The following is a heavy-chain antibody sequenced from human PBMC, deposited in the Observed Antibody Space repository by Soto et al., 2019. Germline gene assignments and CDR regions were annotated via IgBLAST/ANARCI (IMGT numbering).Heavy chain of an antibody. CDR3: ARWQPEYSYGPGHFDY. V-gene: IGHV3-30-3*01. Sequence: PGGSLRLSCAASGFTFSSYAMRRVRQAPGKGLEWVAVISYDGSNKYYADSVKGRFTISRDNSKNTLYLQMNSLRAEDTAVYYCARWQPEYSYGPGHFDYWGQGTLVTVSS. J-gene: IGHJ4*02. D-gene: IGHD5-18*01. CDR1: GFTFSSYA. CDR2: ISYDGSNK.